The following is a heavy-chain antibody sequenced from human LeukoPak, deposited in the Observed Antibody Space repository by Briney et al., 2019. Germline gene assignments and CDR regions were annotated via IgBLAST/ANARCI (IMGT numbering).Heavy chain of an antibody. D-gene: IGHD3-22*01. CDR1: GGSISSSSYY. CDR2: IYYSGST. CDR3: AILEWGYDSSCWATGGFDY. V-gene: IGHV4-39*07. J-gene: IGHJ4*02. Sequence: SETLSLTCTVSGGSISSSSYYWGWIRQPPGKGLEWIGSIYYSGSTYYNPSLKSRVTISVDTPKNQFSLKLSSVTAADTAVYYCAILEWGYDSSCWATGGFDYWGQGTLVTVSS.